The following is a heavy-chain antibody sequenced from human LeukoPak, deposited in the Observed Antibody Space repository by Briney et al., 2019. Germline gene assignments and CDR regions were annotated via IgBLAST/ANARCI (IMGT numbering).Heavy chain of an antibody. Sequence: SETLSLTCTVSGGSISSSSYYWGWIRQPPGKGLEWIGSIYYSGSTNYNPSLKSRVTISVDTSKNQFSLKLSSVTAADTAVYYCARVRGDFWSGHMLPDDAFDIWGQGTMVTVSS. D-gene: IGHD3-3*01. J-gene: IGHJ3*02. CDR1: GGSISSSSYY. CDR3: ARVRGDFWSGHMLPDDAFDI. V-gene: IGHV4-39*07. CDR2: IYYSGST.